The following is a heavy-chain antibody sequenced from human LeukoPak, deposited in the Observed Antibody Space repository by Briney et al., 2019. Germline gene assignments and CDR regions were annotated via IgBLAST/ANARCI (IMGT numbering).Heavy chain of an antibody. Sequence: AASVKVSCKASGGTFSSYAISWVRQAPGQGLEWMGGIIPIFGTANYAQKFQGRVTITADKSTSTAYMEPSSLRSEDTAAYYCAREMVVVTAILDYWGQGTLVTVSS. V-gene: IGHV1-69*06. D-gene: IGHD2-21*02. CDR1: GGTFSSYA. J-gene: IGHJ4*02. CDR2: IIPIFGTA. CDR3: AREMVVVTAILDY.